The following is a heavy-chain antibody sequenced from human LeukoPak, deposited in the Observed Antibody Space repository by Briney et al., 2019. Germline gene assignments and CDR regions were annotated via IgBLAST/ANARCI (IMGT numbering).Heavy chain of an antibody. D-gene: IGHD3/OR15-3a*01. CDR3: ARQTGSGLFTLP. V-gene: IGHV4-34*01. Sequence: SETLSLTCAVYGGSFSGYYWSWIRQPPGKWLEWIGEINHSGSTNYNPSLKSRVTISVDTSKNQFSLKLTSVTATDTAMYYCARQTGSGLFTLPGGQGTLVTVSS. J-gene: IGHJ4*02. CDR1: GGSFSGYY. CDR2: INHSGST.